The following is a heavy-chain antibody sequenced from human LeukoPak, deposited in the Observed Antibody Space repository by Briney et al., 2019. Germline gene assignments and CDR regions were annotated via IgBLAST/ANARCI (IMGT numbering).Heavy chain of an antibody. CDR2: INPNSGGT. J-gene: IGHJ4*02. Sequence: ASVKVSCKASRYTFSDHYMQWVRQAPGQGFEWLGWINPNSGGTSYAQKFQGRVTMTRDTSISTAYMELSRLGSDDTAVYYCARGALDHATVTNYFEYWGQGTLVTVSS. D-gene: IGHD4-17*01. V-gene: IGHV1-2*02. CDR1: RYTFSDHY. CDR3: ARGALDHATVTNYFEY.